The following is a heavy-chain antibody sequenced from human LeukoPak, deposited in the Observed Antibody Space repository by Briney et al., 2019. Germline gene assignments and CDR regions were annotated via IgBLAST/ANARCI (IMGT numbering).Heavy chain of an antibody. CDR1: GYTFTSSA. V-gene: IGHV7-4-1*02. D-gene: IGHD6-19*01. CDR3: ATDLKKGDSGCFDY. Sequence: ASVTVSFTASGYTFTSSALNWVRQAPGQGLEWMGWINTNTGNPTYAQGFTGRFAFSLDTSVSTAYLQISSLKAEDTAVYYCATDLKKGDSGCFDYWGQGTLVTVSS. CDR2: INTNTGNP. J-gene: IGHJ4*02.